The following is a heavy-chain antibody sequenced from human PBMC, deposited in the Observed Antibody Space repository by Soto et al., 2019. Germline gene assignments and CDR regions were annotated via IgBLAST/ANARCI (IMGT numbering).Heavy chain of an antibody. J-gene: IGHJ3*02. Sequence: PSGTLALTCAVHGGSFSGYYWSWIRQRPGKGLEWIGEINHSGSTNYNPSLKSRVTISVDTSKNQFSLKLSSVTAADTAVYYCARGNDYGASDAFDIWGQGTMVSVSS. CDR2: INHSGST. CDR3: ARGNDYGASDAFDI. V-gene: IGHV4-34*01. CDR1: GGSFSGYY. D-gene: IGHD4-17*01.